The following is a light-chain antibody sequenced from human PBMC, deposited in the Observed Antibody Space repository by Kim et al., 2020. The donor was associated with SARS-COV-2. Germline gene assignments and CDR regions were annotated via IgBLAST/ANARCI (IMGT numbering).Light chain of an antibody. V-gene: IGKV3-15*01. CDR1: QSVRSN. CDR2: GAS. J-gene: IGKJ1*01. Sequence: VSIGERATLACMASQSVRSNLAWYQHKRGQAPRLLIYGASTRATGIPDRFSGSGSGTEFTLTISSLQSEDFAVYFCQQYDNWPLTFGQGTKVDIK. CDR3: QQYDNWPLT.